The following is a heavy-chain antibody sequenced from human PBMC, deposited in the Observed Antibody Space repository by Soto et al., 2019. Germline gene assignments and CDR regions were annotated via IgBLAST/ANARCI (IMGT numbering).Heavy chain of an antibody. V-gene: IGHV1-18*01. D-gene: IGHD6-19*01. J-gene: IGHJ3*02. CDR2: ISAYNGNT. CDR1: GYTFTSYG. CDR3: ARAVSGWYSSAFDI. Sequence: ASVKVSCKASGYTFTSYGISWVRQAPGQGLEWMGWISAYNGNTNYAQKLQGRVTMTTDTSTSTAYMELRSLRSDDTAVYYCARAVSGWYSSAFDIWGQRTMVTVSS.